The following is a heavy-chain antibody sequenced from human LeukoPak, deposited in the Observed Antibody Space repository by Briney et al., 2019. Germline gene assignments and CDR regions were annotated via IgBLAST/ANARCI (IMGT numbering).Heavy chain of an antibody. J-gene: IGHJ3*02. CDR2: INHSGST. Sequence: SETLSLTCAVYGGSFSGYYWSWIRQPPGKGLEWIGEINHSGSTNYNPSLKSRVTISVDTSKNQFSLKLSSVTAAVTAVYYCARVNVGTNWGFRRRAFDIWGQGTMVTVSS. CDR1: GGSFSGYY. D-gene: IGHD7-27*01. V-gene: IGHV4-34*01. CDR3: ARVNVGTNWGFRRRAFDI.